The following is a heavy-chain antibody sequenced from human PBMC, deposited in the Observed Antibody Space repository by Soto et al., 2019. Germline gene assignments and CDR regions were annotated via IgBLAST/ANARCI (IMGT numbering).Heavy chain of an antibody. D-gene: IGHD6-13*01. CDR3: ARDSSSWGYYYYYGVDV. CDR1: EFTFSTYS. J-gene: IGHJ6*02. CDR2: ISSSSSYI. Sequence: GGSLRLSCAASEFTFSTYSMNWVRQAPGKGLEWVSSISSSSSYIYYADSVKGRFTISRDNSKNSLYLQMNSLRAEDTAVYYCARDSSSWGYYYYYGVDVWGQGTTVTVSS. V-gene: IGHV3-21*01.